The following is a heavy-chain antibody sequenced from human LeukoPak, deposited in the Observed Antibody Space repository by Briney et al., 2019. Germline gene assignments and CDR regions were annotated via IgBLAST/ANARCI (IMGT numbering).Heavy chain of an antibody. Sequence: GGSLRLSCAASGFTYSACSIHWGRQASGKGLEWVGLIDKKTKNYETAYAASVRGRFTISRDDSQNTAYLQMYSLETEDTALYYCTRDAANYNWLDRWGQGTLVTVSS. V-gene: IGHV3-73*01. CDR2: IDKKTKNYET. J-gene: IGHJ5*02. CDR1: GFTYSACS. D-gene: IGHD4/OR15-4a*01. CDR3: TRDAANYNWLDR.